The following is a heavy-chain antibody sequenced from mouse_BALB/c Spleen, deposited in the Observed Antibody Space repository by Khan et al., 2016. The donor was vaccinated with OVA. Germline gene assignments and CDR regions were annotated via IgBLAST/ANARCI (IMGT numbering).Heavy chain of an antibody. J-gene: IGHJ3*01. CDR2: IIPSTDYT. D-gene: IGHD2-14*01. CDR3: AKEGAYYRSDGWFAY. Sequence: VQLQESGAELARPGASVKMSCKASGYTFTTYTIHWVKQRPGQGLEWIGYIIPSTDYTTYNQKFKDKATLTAAKSSSTAYMQLSSLTSDDSAVYYCAKEGAYYRSDGWFAYWGQGTLVTGSA. CDR1: GYTFTTYT. V-gene: IGHV1-4*01.